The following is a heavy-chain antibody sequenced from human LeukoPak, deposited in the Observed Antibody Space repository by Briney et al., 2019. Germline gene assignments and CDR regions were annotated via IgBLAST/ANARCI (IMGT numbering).Heavy chain of an antibody. CDR2: ISAYNGNT. D-gene: IGHD4-17*01. Sequence: ASVNVSCMASGYTFTSYGMSWVRQAPGQGLEWMGWISAYNGNTDYAQKLQGRVTMTTNKSTSTAYMELRSLRSDGTAGYYCSRVPQTDYDFDYWGKGTLVTVSS. V-gene: IGHV1-18*01. CDR3: SRVPQTDYDFDY. CDR1: GYTFTSYG. J-gene: IGHJ4*02.